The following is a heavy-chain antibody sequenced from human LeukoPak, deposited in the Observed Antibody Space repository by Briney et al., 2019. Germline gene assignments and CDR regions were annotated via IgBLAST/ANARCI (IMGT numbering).Heavy chain of an antibody. CDR3: VRERDIGSGFDY. D-gene: IGHD5-12*01. CDR2: ISPSSNYI. J-gene: IGHJ4*02. V-gene: IGHV3-21*01. Sequence: SGGSLRLSCAASGFSFSSYNMNWVRQAPGKGLEWVSSISPSSNYIYYADSMKGRFTISRDNAKNSLYLQMSSLRAEDTAVFYCVRERDIGSGFDYWGRGTLVTVSS. CDR1: GFSFSSYN.